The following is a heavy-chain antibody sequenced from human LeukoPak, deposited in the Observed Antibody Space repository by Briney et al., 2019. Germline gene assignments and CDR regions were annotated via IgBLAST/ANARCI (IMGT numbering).Heavy chain of an antibody. CDR3: TTDRATMVRGVIILYYYGMDV. V-gene: IGHV3-49*04. CDR2: IRSNAYGGTT. CDR1: GFAFGDYA. J-gene: IGHJ6*04. Sequence: GGSLRLSCTASGFAFGDYAMSWVRQAPGKGLEWVGFIRSNAYGGTTEYAASVKGRFTISRDDSKSIAYLQMNSLKTEDTAVYYCTTDRATMVRGVIILYYYGMDVWGKGTTVTVSS. D-gene: IGHD3-10*01.